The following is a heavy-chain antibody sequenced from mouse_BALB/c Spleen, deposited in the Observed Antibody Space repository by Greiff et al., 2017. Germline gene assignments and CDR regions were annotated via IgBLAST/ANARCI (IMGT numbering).Heavy chain of an antibody. CDR3: TRAYYGYDWYFDV. J-gene: IGHJ1*01. CDR1: GYTFTSYW. Sequence: LQQPGSELVRPGASVKLSCKASGYTFTSYWMHWVKQRHGQGLEWIGNIYPGSGSTNYDEKFKSKGTLTVDTSSSTAYMPLSSLTSEDSAVYYCTRAYYGYDWYFDVWGAGTTATVSS. V-gene: IGHV1S22*01. D-gene: IGHD2-14*01. CDR2: IYPGSGST.